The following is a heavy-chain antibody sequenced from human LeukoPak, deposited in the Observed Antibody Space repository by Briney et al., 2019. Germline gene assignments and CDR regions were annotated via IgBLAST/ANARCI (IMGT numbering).Heavy chain of an antibody. V-gene: IGHV4-4*07. Sequence: SETLSLTCTVSGGSTINYFRSWIRQPAGKGLEWIGHIYTSGTTHYNPSLNNRVTISLDTSKSQFSLHLNSVTAADTAVYYCARAEGSGSGAYTLDYWGQGILVIVSS. J-gene: IGHJ4*02. CDR2: IYTSGTT. CDR1: GGSTINYF. CDR3: ARAEGSGSGAYTLDY. D-gene: IGHD3-10*01.